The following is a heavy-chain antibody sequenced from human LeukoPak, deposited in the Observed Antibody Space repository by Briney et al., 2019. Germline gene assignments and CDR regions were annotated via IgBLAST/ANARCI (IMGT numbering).Heavy chain of an antibody. Sequence: GGSLRPSCAASGFTFSSYAMNWVRQAPGKGLEWVSYISSSGSTLYYADSVKGRFTISRDDAKNSLFLQMNSLRAEDTAIYYCARDRAGWYYFDYWGQGSLVTVSS. V-gene: IGHV3-48*03. D-gene: IGHD6-19*01. CDR1: GFTFSSYA. CDR3: ARDRAGWYYFDY. CDR2: ISSSGSTL. J-gene: IGHJ4*02.